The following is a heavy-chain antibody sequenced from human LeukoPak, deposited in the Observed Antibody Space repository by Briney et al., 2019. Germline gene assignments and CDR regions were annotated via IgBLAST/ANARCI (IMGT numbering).Heavy chain of an antibody. CDR1: GGSFSGYY. J-gene: IGHJ4*02. D-gene: IGHD2/OR15-2a*01. V-gene: IGHV4-34*01. CDR2: INHSGST. Sequence: PSETLSLTCAVYGGSFSGYYWSWIRQPPGKGLEWIGEINHSGSTNYNPSLKSRVTISVDTSENQFSLKLSSVTAADTAVYYCAKNEDFDYWGQGTLVTVSS. CDR3: AKNEDFDY.